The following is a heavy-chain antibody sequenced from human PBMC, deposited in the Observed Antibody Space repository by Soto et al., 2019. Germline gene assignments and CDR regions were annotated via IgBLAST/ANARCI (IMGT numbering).Heavy chain of an antibody. V-gene: IGHV3-30*18. CDR1: GFTFSEYG. J-gene: IGHJ4*02. Sequence: GGSLRLSCTASGFTFSEYGIHWVRQAPGKGLEWVAVISYGGSHKYYAGSVKGRFTISRDDSKNTVYLQMNSLKTDDTAVYYCAKEMFPRTVLDSSSPWGDFWGRGSLVTVSS. D-gene: IGHD2-15*01. CDR2: ISYGGSHK. CDR3: AKEMFPRTVLDSSSPWGDF.